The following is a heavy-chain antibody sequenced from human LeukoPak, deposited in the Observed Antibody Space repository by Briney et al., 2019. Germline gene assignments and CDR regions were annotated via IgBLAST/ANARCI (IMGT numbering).Heavy chain of an antibody. CDR1: GYTFTKYP. V-gene: IGHV7-4-1*02. D-gene: IGHD2-2*01. Sequence: ASVKVSCKASGYTFTKYPMNWVRQAPGQGLQWMGWINTNTGNPTYAQAFMGRFVFSLDTSVNTAFLQISNLKSEDTAVYYCATDPYYIQSSTYPLYFFDYWGRDPWSPSPQ. CDR3: ATDPYYIQSSTYPLYFFDY. CDR2: INTNTGNP. J-gene: IGHJ4*02.